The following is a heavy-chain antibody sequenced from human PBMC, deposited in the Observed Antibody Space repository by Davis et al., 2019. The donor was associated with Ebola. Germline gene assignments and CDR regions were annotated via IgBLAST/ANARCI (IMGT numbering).Heavy chain of an antibody. CDR2: INHSGST. D-gene: IGHD1-26*01. CDR3: ARHGGWEPT. Sequence: PSETLSLTCAVYGGSFSGYYWSWIRQPPGKGLEWIGEINHSGSTNYNPSLKSRVTISVDTSKNQFSLKLSSVTAADTAVYYCARHGGWEPTWGQGTLVTVSS. V-gene: IGHV4-34*01. J-gene: IGHJ4*02. CDR1: GGSFSGYY.